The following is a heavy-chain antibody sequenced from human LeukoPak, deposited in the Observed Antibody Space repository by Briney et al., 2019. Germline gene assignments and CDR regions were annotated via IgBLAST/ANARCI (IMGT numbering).Heavy chain of an antibody. CDR1: GGSISSYY. D-gene: IGHD4-17*01. Sequence: SETLSLTCTVSGGSISSYYWSWIRQPPGKGLEWIGYIYYSGSTNYNPSLKSRVTISVDTSKNQFSLKLSSVTAADTAVYYCARDTTHYYYYMDVCGKGTTVTVSS. CDR2: IYYSGST. J-gene: IGHJ6*03. CDR3: ARDTTHYYYYMDV. V-gene: IGHV4-59*01.